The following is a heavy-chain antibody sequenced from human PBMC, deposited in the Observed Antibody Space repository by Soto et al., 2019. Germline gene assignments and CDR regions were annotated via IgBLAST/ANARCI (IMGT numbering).Heavy chain of an antibody. D-gene: IGHD6-6*01. J-gene: IGHJ5*02. CDR2: ISAYNGNT. CDR3: ASVPPGYSSSWVNWFDP. Sequence: GASVKVSCKASGYTFTSYGISWVRQAPGQGLEWMGWISAYNGNTNYAQKLQGRVTMTTDTSTSTAYMELRSLRSDDTAVYYCASVPPGYSSSWVNWFDPWGQGTLVTVSS. V-gene: IGHV1-18*01. CDR1: GYTFTSYG.